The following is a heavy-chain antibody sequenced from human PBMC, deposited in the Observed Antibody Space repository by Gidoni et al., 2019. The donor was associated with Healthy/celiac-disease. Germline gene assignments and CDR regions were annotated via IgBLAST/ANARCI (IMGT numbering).Heavy chain of an antibody. CDR2: ISSSSSYI. J-gene: IGHJ3*02. CDR1: GFTFSSYS. CDR3: AREGGSYYLGAFDI. D-gene: IGHD1-26*01. Sequence: EVQLVESGGGLVKPGGSLRLACAASGFTFSSYSMNWVRQAPGKGLEWVSSISSSSSYIYYADSVKGRFTISRDNAKNSLYLQMNSLRAEDTAVYYCAREGGSYYLGAFDIWGQGTMVTVSS. V-gene: IGHV3-21*01.